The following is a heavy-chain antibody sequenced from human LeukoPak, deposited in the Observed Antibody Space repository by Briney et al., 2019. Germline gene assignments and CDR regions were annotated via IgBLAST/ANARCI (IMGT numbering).Heavy chain of an antibody. Sequence: PSETLSLTCTVSGGSISSYYWSWIRQAAGKGPEWIGLIYTSGSTSYNPSLKSRVTISVDKSKNQLSLKLSSVTAADTAVYYCAGLYYWGQGTLVTVSS. CDR3: AGLYY. J-gene: IGHJ4*02. CDR1: GGSISSYY. CDR2: IYTSGST. V-gene: IGHV4-4*07.